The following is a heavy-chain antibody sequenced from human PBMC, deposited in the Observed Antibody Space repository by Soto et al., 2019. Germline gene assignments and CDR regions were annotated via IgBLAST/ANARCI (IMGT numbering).Heavy chain of an antibody. D-gene: IGHD3-22*01. CDR2: IYYSGST. CDR3: ARAGDSSGYYTFDY. Sequence: PSETLSLTCTVSGGSISSYYWSWIRQPPGKGLEWIGYIYYSGSTNYNPSLKSRVTISVDTSKNQFSLKLSSVTAADTAVYYCARAGDSSGYYTFDYWGQGTLVTVSS. CDR1: GGSISSYY. V-gene: IGHV4-59*01. J-gene: IGHJ4*02.